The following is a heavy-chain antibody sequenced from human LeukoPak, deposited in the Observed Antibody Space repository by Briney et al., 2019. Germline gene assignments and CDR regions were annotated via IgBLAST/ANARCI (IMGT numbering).Heavy chain of an antibody. Sequence: SETLSLTCSVSGGPINSYFWSWIRQPPGKGLEWIGYIYYSGSTNYNPSLESRVTISVDTSKNQFSLKLSSVTASDTAVYYCARLPYSSGWYVYWGQGILVTVPS. CDR1: GGPINSYF. J-gene: IGHJ4*02. V-gene: IGHV4-59*01. CDR3: ARLPYSSGWYVY. D-gene: IGHD6-19*01. CDR2: IYYSGST.